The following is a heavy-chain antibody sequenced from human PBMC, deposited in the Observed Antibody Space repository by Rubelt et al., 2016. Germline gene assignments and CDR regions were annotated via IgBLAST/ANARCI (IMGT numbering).Heavy chain of an antibody. Sequence: QVQLVQSGAEVKKPGASVKVSCKVSGYTLTELSMHWVRQAPGKGLEWRGGFDPEDGETIYAQKFQGRVPMTDDPSTATSYMELRSLRSEDTAVYYCATGIVVVPAHVPSRDYWGQGTLVTVSS. D-gene: IGHD2-2*01. CDR2: FDPEDGET. V-gene: IGHV1-24*01. J-gene: IGHJ4*02. CDR1: GYTLTELS. CDR3: ATGIVVVPAHVPSRDY.